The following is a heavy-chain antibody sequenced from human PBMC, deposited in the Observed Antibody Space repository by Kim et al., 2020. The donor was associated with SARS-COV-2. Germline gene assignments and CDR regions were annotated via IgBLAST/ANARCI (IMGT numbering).Heavy chain of an antibody. CDR1: GYSFTSYW. J-gene: IGHJ4*02. CDR2: IDPSDSYT. V-gene: IGHV5-10-1*01. CDR3: ARREYCSSTSCYTEDFRELDY. Sequence: GESLKISCKGSGYSFTSYWISWVRQMPGKGLEWMGRIDPSDSYTNYSPSFQGHVTISADKSISTAYLQWSSLKASDTAMYYCARREYCSSTSCYTEDFRELDYWGQGTLVTVSS. D-gene: IGHD2-2*02.